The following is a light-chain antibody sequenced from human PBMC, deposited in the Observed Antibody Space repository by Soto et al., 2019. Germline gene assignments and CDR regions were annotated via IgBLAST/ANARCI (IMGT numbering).Light chain of an antibody. CDR1: SRDFGYYNL. J-gene: IGLJ1*01. V-gene: IGLV2-23*02. Sequence: QSVLTQPASVSGSPGQSITISCTGTSRDFGYYNLVSWYQQHPGKAPKLIIYEVSKRPSGFSNRFSGPKSGNTASLTISGLQAEDEADYYCCSYAGSSTHYVFGTGTKVTVL. CDR3: CSYAGSSTHYV. CDR2: EVS.